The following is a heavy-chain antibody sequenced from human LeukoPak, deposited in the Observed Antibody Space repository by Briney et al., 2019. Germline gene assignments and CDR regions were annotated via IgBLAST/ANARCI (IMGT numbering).Heavy chain of an antibody. CDR1: GFTFSSYA. V-gene: IGHV3-23*01. Sequence: GGSLRLSCAASGFTFSSYAMSWVRQAPGKGLEWVAVISGSGGTTYYADSAKGRFTISRDNSKNTLYLQMNSLRAEDTAIYYCANQNGDYANYFDYWGQGTLVTVSS. J-gene: IGHJ4*02. D-gene: IGHD4-17*01. CDR3: ANQNGDYANYFDY. CDR2: ISGSGGTT.